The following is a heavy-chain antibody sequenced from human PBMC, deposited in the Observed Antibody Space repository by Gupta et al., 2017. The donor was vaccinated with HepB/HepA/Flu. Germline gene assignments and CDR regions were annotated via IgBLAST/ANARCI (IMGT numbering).Heavy chain of an antibody. CDR3: AKGGTGYSSGKRGDYFDY. D-gene: IGHD6-19*01. J-gene: IGHJ4*02. CDR1: GITFNSYA. Sequence: EVQLLESGGGLIQPGGSLRLFCAASGITFNSYAMSWVRQAPGKGLEWVSAISGIGGRTYYADSVKGRFTISRDNSKNTLYLQMNSLRAEDTAVYYCAKGGTGYSSGKRGDYFDYWGQGTLVTVSS. CDR2: ISGIGGRT. V-gene: IGHV3-23*01.